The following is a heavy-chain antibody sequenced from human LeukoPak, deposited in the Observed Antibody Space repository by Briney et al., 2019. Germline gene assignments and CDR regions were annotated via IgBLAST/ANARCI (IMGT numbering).Heavy chain of an antibody. J-gene: IGHJ4*02. CDR2: INPNSGGT. Sequence: ASVKVSCKASGYTFTGYYMHWVRQAPGQRLEWMGWINPNSGGTNYAQKFQGRVTMTRDTSISTAYMELSRLRSDDTAVYYCARDLPLLWFGEFDYWGQGTLVTVSS. D-gene: IGHD3-10*01. CDR1: GYTFTGYY. CDR3: ARDLPLLWFGEFDY. V-gene: IGHV1-2*02.